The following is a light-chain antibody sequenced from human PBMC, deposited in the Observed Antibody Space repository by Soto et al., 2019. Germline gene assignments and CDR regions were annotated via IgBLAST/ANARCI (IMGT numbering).Light chain of an antibody. CDR1: QSVSSSY. CDR3: QPYGSSPPIT. V-gene: IGKV3-20*01. Sequence: EIVLTQSPGTLSLSPGERATLSCRASQSVSSSYLAWYQQKPGQAPRLLIYGASSRATGIPDRFSGSGSGTDFTLTISRLEPEDFAVYYCQPYGSSPPITSGQGTRLEIK. CDR2: GAS. J-gene: IGKJ5*01.